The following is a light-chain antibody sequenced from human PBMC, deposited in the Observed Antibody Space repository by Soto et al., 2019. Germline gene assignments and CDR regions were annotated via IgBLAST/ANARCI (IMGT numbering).Light chain of an antibody. V-gene: IGKV3-15*01. CDR3: QQYNDWPPRT. J-gene: IGKJ1*01. CDR1: QSVNSN. Sequence: EIVMTQSPANLSVSPGERATLSCRASQSVNSNLAWYQQKPGQAPRLLIYGASTRATGIPARFSGSGSGTEFTLTISRLQSEDFAVYYCQQYNDWPPRTFGQGTKVEIK. CDR2: GAS.